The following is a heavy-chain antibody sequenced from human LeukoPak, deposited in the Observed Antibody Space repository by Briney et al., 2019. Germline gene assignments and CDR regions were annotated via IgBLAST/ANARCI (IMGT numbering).Heavy chain of an antibody. CDR3: ARSSGYMSY. D-gene: IGHD3-22*01. CDR1: HYSISSNYY. Sequence: SETLSLTCTVSHYSISSNYYWGWIRQPPGKGLEWIGSIYHSGSTYYNPSPKSRVTISVDTSKNQFPLKLTSVTAADTAVYYCARSSGYMSYWGQGTLVTVPS. V-gene: IGHV4-38-2*02. J-gene: IGHJ4*02. CDR2: IYHSGST.